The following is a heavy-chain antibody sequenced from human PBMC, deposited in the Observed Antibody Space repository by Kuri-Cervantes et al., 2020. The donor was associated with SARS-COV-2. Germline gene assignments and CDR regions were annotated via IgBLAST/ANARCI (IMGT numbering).Heavy chain of an antibody. CDR3: ARQMMSSITIFGVVITRNWFDP. D-gene: IGHD3-3*01. Sequence: SETLSLTCTVSGGSISSYYWSWIRQPPGKGLEWIGSTYYSGSTYYNPSLKSRVTISVDTSKNQFSLKLSSVTAADTAVYYCARQMMSSITIFGVVITRNWFDPWGQGTLVTVSS. CDR2: TYYSGST. J-gene: IGHJ5*02. CDR1: GGSISSYY. V-gene: IGHV4-39*01.